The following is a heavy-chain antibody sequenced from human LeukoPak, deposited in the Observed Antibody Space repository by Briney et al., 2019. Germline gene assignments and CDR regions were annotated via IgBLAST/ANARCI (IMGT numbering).Heavy chain of an antibody. V-gene: IGHV1-18*01. D-gene: IGHD3-3*01. CDR3: ARGPYYDSWSGAGY. Sequence: ASVKVSCKASGYNFRDFGISWVRQAPGQGLEWMGWITTYNGNTNYIQKLQGRVTMTTDTSTSTAYMELRSLRSDDTAVYYCARGPYYDSWSGAGYWGQGTLVTVSS. CDR2: ITTYNGNT. J-gene: IGHJ4*02. CDR1: GYNFRDFG.